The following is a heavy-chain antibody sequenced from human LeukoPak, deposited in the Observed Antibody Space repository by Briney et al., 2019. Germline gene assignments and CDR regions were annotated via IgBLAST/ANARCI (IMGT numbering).Heavy chain of an antibody. V-gene: IGHV4-59*01. CDR1: GGSISSYY. J-gene: IGHJ6*03. D-gene: IGHD3-16*01. Sequence: PSETLSLTCTVSGGSISSYYWSWIRQPPGKGLEWIGCIYYSGSTNYNPSLKSRVTISVDTSKNQFSLKLSSVTAADTAVYYCARDLKGGLAPRPHYYYYMGVWGKGTTVTVSS. CDR3: ARDLKGGLAPRPHYYYYMGV. CDR2: IYYSGST.